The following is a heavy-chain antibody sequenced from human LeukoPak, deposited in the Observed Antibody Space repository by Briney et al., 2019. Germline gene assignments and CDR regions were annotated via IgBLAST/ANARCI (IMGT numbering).Heavy chain of an antibody. D-gene: IGHD6-19*01. CDR2: INPSGGST. Sequence: ASVKVSCKASGYTFNSYYMHWVRQAPGQGLEWLGIINPSGGSTSYAQGFQGRVTMTRDTSTSTAYMELSSLRSEDTAVYYCARDRDSSGWFDYWGQGTLVTVSS. V-gene: IGHV1-46*02. CDR1: GYTFNSYY. CDR3: ARDRDSSGWFDY. J-gene: IGHJ4*02.